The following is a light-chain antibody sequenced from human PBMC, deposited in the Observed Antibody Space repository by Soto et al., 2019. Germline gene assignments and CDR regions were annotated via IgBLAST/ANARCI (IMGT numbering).Light chain of an antibody. V-gene: IGKV1-27*01. Sequence: DFQMTQSPSSLSASVGDRVTITCRASQGISNHLAWYQQKPGKLPQLLIYTASTLQSGVTSRFSGSGSGTDFTLTISSLQPEDVATYYCQKYDSVPFPFGPGTKVDIK. CDR2: TAS. CDR3: QKYDSVPFP. J-gene: IGKJ3*01. CDR1: QGISNH.